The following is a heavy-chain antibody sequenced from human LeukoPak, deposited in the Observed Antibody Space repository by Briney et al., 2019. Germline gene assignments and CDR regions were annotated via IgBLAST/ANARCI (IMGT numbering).Heavy chain of an antibody. CDR1: GYTFTGYY. CDR2: INPNSGGT. V-gene: IGHV1-2*02. Sequence: GASVKVSCKASGYTFTGYYIHWVRQAPGQGLEWMGWINPNSGGTNYAQKFQGRVTLTRDTSISTAYMELSRLRSDDTAIFYCARDRSIAARTFDYWGQGTLVTVSS. D-gene: IGHD6-6*01. J-gene: IGHJ4*02. CDR3: ARDRSIAARTFDY.